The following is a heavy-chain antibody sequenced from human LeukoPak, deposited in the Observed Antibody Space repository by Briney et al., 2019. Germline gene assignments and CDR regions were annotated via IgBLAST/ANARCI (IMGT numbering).Heavy chain of an antibody. J-gene: IGHJ4*02. D-gene: IGHD3-9*01. Sequence: PGVSLRLSCAASGFTFSSYAMSWVRQAPGKGLEWVSAISGSGGSTYYADSVKGRFTISRDNSKNTLYLQMNSLRAEDTAVYYCAKGRVLRYFDWSPMFDYWGQGTLVTVSS. CDR2: ISGSGGST. V-gene: IGHV3-23*01. CDR1: GFTFSSYA. CDR3: AKGRVLRYFDWSPMFDY.